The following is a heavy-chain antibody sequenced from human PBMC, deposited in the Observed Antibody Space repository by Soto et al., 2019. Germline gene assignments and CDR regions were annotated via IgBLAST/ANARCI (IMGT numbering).Heavy chain of an antibody. CDR1: GGSISSGGYY. D-gene: IGHD3-22*01. V-gene: IGHV4-31*03. Sequence: PSEILSLTCTVSGGSISSGGYYWSWIRQHPGKGLEWIGYIYYSGSTYYNPSLKSRVTISVDTSKNQFSLKLSSVTAADTAVYYCASMGGYYDSSGYYSFPIHWGQGTLVPVS. CDR3: ASMGGYYDSSGYYSFPIH. CDR2: IYYSGST. J-gene: IGHJ4*02.